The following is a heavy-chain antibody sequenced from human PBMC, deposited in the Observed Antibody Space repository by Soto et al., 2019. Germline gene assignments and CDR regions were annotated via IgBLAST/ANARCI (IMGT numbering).Heavy chain of an antibody. CDR3: ARPSGFGDSSGYDFDS. Sequence: QVQLVQSGAEVKKPGASVKVSCKASGYTFTSYGISWVRQAPGQGLEWMGWISAYNGNTNYAQKLQGRVTMTTDTSTSTADMELRRLRSDDTAVYYCARPSGFGDSSGYDFDSWGQGTLVTVSS. CDR2: ISAYNGNT. CDR1: GYTFTSYG. J-gene: IGHJ4*02. D-gene: IGHD3-22*01. V-gene: IGHV1-18*01.